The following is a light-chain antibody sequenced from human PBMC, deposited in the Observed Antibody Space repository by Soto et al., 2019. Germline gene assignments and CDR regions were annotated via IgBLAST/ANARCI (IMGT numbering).Light chain of an antibody. CDR3: QQYYSTPLT. CDR2: WAS. V-gene: IGKV4-1*01. CDR1: QSVLYSSNNKNY. Sequence: DIVMTQSPGSLSVSLGERAIINCKSSQSVLYSSNNKNYLTWYQQKPGQPPKLLIYWASTRESGVPDRFSGSGSGTDFTLTISSLQAEDVAVYYCQQYYSTPLTFGGGTKVDIK. J-gene: IGKJ4*01.